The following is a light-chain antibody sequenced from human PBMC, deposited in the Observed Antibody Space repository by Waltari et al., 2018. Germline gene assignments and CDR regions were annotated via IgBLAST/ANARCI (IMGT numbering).Light chain of an antibody. CDR2: GAT. CDR1: QSVSSN. J-gene: IGKJ2*01. Sequence: EIVMTQSPATLSVSPGERATLSCRASQSVSSNLAWYQHQPGHAPRLLIYGATTRATGSPARFSGSGSGTEFTLTISSLQSEDFAIYYCQQYNNWPPQDAFGQGTKLEIK. V-gene: IGKV3-15*01. CDR3: QQYNNWPPQDA.